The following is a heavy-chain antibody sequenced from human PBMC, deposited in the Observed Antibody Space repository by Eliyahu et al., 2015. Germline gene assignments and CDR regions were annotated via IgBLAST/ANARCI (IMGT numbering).Heavy chain of an antibody. CDR2: ISYDGKNK. V-gene: IGHV3-30*04. D-gene: IGHD3-22*01. CDR3: AREGGYDSSGYSNYYGMDV. Sequence: QVQLVESGGGVVQPGXSLRXSCAASXFPFSXXXXXWVRQAPGKGLEWVAVISYDGKNKYYADSVKGRFTISRDXSKNTLYLQMNSLRAEDTAVYYCAREGGYDSSGYSNYYGMDVWGQGTTVTVSS. J-gene: IGHJ6*02. CDR1: XFPFSXXX.